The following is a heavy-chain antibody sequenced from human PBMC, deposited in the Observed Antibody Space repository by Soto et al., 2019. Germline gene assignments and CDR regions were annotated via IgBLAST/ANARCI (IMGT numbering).Heavy chain of an antibody. V-gene: IGHV3-7*01. D-gene: IGHD3-10*01. CDR3: VKDNRGSY. CDR1: GFTFSTCW. Sequence: GGTLRLSCAASGFTFSTCWMMWVRQAPGKGLEWVANINQDGSERYYVDSEKGRFTISRDNAKNSLYLQMNSLRAEDTAVYYFVKDNRGSYWGQGTLVTVSS. CDR2: INQDGSER. J-gene: IGHJ4*02.